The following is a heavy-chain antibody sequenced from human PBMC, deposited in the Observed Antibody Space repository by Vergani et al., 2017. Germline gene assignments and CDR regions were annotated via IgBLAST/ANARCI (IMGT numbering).Heavy chain of an antibody. J-gene: IGHJ4*02. Sequence: QVQLQQWGAGLLKPSETLSLTCAVYGGSFSGYYWSWIRQPPGKGLEWIGEINHSGSTNYNPSLKSRVTISVDTSKNPFSLKLSSVTDADTAVYSCARGIRQRDSRLRYFGWVPVLFDYWGQGTLVTVSS. V-gene: IGHV4-34*01. CDR1: GGSFSGYY. D-gene: IGHD3-9*01. CDR3: ARGIRQRDSRLRYFGWVPVLFDY. CDR2: INHSGST.